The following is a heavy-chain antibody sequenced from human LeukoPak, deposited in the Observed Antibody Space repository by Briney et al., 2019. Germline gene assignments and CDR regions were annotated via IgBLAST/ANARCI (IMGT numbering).Heavy chain of an antibody. CDR2: VHLDGRT. Sequence: SGTLSLTCGVSGGSVINTNWWTWVRQPPGKGLEWIGEVHLDGRTNYNPSLESRLTMSVDVSENQVSLKLTSVTAADTDVYYCAREGGFYRPLDYSGQGTLVTVSS. V-gene: IGHV4-4*02. J-gene: IGHJ4*02. D-gene: IGHD3-3*01. CDR1: GGSVINTNW. CDR3: AREGGFYRPLDY.